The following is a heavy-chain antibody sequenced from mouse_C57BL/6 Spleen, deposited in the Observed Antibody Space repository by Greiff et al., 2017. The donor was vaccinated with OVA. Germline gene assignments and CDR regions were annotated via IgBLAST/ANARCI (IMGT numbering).Heavy chain of an antibody. Sequence: QVQLQQPGPELLKPGASVKLSCKASGNTSPGNGLTWVKRRPGQGLEWIGDIYPGSGSTNYNEKFKSKATLTVDTSSSTAYMQLSSLTSEDSAVYYCARDGYGWFAYWGQGTLVTVSA. CDR1: GNTSPGNG. CDR2: IYPGSGST. J-gene: IGHJ3*01. CDR3: ARDGYGWFAY. V-gene: IGHV1-55*01. D-gene: IGHD2-2*01.